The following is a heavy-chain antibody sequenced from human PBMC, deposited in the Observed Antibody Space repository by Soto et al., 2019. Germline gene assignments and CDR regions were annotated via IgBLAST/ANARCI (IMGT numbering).Heavy chain of an antibody. J-gene: IGHJ4*02. D-gene: IGHD2-2*01. CDR3: AKDGGAVPAFFDF. V-gene: IGHV3-23*01. CDR2: FSGSGTTT. Sequence: GGSLRLSCAASGFTFSSYAMSWVRQAPGKGLEWVSTFSGSGTTTYYADSVKGRFTVFRDNSKNTLCLQMNSLRAEDTAFYFCAKDGGAVPAFFDFWGQGTLVTVSS. CDR1: GFTFSSYA.